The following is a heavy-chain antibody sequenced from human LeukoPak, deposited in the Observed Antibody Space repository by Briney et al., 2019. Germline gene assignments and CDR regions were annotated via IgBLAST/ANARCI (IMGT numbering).Heavy chain of an antibody. Sequence: PSETLSLTCTVSGGSISSSSYYWGWIRQPPGKGLEWIGSIYYSGSTYYNPSLKSRVTISVDTSKNQFSLKLSSVTAADTAVYYCARLHSSGWQTDWYFDLWGRGTLVTVSS. CDR3: ARLHSSGWQTDWYFDL. V-gene: IGHV4-39*01. CDR2: IYYSGST. J-gene: IGHJ2*01. CDR1: GGSISSSSYY. D-gene: IGHD6-19*01.